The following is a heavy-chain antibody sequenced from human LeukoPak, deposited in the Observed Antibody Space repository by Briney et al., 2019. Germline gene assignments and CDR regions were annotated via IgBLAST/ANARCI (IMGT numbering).Heavy chain of an antibody. CDR2: IYSGGST. CDR1: GFTVSSNY. J-gene: IGHJ4*02. V-gene: IGHV3-53*05. CDR3: AKDPTHYRVWDYYETIGLSY. Sequence: GGSLRLSCAASGFTVSSNYMSWVRQAPGKGLEWVSVIYSGGSTYYADSVKGRFTISRDNSKNTLNLQMNSLRAKDTAVYYCAKDPTHYRVWDYYETIGLSYWGQGTLVTVSS. D-gene: IGHD3-22*01.